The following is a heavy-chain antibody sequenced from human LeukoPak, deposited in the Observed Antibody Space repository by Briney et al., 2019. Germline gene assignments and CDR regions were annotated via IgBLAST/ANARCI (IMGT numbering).Heavy chain of an antibody. CDR1: GFTFSSYS. V-gene: IGHV3-64D*06. CDR3: VKEGSRTFDSKYYFDY. Sequence: PGGSLRLSCAAPGFTFSSYSMHWVRQAPGKGLEYVSAISSNGGSTYYADSVKGRFTISRDNSKNTLYLQMSSLRAEDTAVYYCVKEGSRTFDSKYYFDYWGREPWSPSPQ. J-gene: IGHJ4*02. D-gene: IGHD2/OR15-2a*01. CDR2: ISSNGGST.